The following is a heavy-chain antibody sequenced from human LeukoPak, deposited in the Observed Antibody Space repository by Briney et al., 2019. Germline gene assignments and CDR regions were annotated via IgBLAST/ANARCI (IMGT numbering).Heavy chain of an antibody. J-gene: IGHJ4*02. CDR3: ARRTSYSSSWPYVDY. V-gene: IGHV1-18*01. Sequence: ASVKVSCKASVYTFTSYGISWVRQAPGQGLEWMGWISAYNGNTNYAQKLQGRVTMTTDTSTSTAYMELRSLRSDDTAVYYCARRTSYSSSWPYVDYWGQGTLVTVSS. CDR2: ISAYNGNT. CDR1: VYTFTSYG. D-gene: IGHD6-13*01.